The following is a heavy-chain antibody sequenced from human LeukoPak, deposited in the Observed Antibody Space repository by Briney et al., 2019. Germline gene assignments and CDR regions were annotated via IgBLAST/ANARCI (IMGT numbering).Heavy chain of an antibody. J-gene: IGHJ5*02. V-gene: IGHV3-21*01. Sequence: PGGSLRLSCAASGFTFSSYSMNWVRQAPGKGLEWVSSISSSSSYIYYADSVKGRFTISRDNAKNSLYLQMNSLRAEDTAVYYCARDPYHSSSWPNWFDPWGQGTLVTVSS. CDR1: GFTFSSYS. D-gene: IGHD6-13*01. CDR2: ISSSSSYI. CDR3: ARDPYHSSSWPNWFDP.